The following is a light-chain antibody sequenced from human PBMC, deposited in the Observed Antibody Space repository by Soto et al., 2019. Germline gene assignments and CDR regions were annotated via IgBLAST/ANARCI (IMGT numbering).Light chain of an antibody. CDR3: QQYNNSPL. Sequence: EIVMTQSPATLSVSPGERATLSCRASQSVSTNLAWYQQKPGQAPRHLIYGASTRATGIPARFSVSGSGTEFTPTISSLQSEDFAVYYCQQYNNSPLFGQGTKLEIK. CDR1: QSVSTN. J-gene: IGKJ2*01. V-gene: IGKV3-15*01. CDR2: GAS.